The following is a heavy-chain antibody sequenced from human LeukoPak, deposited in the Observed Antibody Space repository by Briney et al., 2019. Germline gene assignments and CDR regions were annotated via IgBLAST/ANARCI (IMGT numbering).Heavy chain of an antibody. CDR3: AKLNWAYCGGDRPIYGMDV. Sequence: GGSLRLSCAASGFTFSSYGMHWVRQAPGKGLEWVAFIRYDGSNKYYADSVKGRFTISRDNSKNTLYLQMNSLRAEDTAVYYCAKLNWAYCGGDRPIYGMDVWGQGTTVTVSS. V-gene: IGHV3-30*02. J-gene: IGHJ6*02. CDR2: IRYDGSNK. CDR1: GFTFSSYG. D-gene: IGHD2-21*02.